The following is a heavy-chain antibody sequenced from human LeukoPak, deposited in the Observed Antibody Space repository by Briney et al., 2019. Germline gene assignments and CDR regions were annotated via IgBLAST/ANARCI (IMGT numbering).Heavy chain of an antibody. V-gene: IGHV4-61*02. CDR1: GGSISSSTNW. D-gene: IGHD6-19*01. Sequence: SETLSLTCAVSGGSISSSTNWWSWIRQPAGKGLEWIGRIYTSGSTNYNPSLKSRVTMSVDTSKNQFSLKQNSVTAADTAVYYCARSLSSGWFPFDYWGQGTLVTVSS. J-gene: IGHJ4*02. CDR3: ARSLSSGWFPFDY. CDR2: IYTSGST.